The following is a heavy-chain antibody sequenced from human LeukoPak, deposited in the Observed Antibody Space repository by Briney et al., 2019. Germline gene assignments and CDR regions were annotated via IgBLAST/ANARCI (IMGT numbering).Heavy chain of an antibody. V-gene: IGHV3-7*01. J-gene: IGHJ4*02. CDR1: GFTFSSYW. CDR3: ARAGAYSSSSPAGL. D-gene: IGHD6-6*01. Sequence: GGSLRLSCAASGFTFSSYWMSWVRQAPGKGLEWVANIKQDGSEKYYVDSVKGRFTTSRDNAKNSVYLQMNGLRAEDTAVYYCARAGAYSSSSPAGLWGQGTLVTVSS. CDR2: IKQDGSEK.